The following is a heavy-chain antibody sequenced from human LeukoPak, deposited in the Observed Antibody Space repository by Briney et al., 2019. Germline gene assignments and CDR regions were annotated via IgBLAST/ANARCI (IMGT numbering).Heavy chain of an antibody. CDR2: IIPIFGTA. J-gene: IGHJ4*02. CDR3: ARVYYDSSGPLFDY. D-gene: IGHD3-22*01. Sequence: PVKVSCKASGGTFSSYAISWVRQAPGQGLEWMGGIIPIFGTANYAQKFQGRVTITADESTSTAYMELSSLRSEDTAVYYCARVYYDSSGPLFDYWGQGTLVTVSS. CDR1: GGTFSSYA. V-gene: IGHV1-69*13.